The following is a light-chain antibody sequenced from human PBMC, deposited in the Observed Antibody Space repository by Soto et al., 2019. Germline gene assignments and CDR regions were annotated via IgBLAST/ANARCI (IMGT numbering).Light chain of an antibody. CDR1: QSVSSTY. J-gene: IGKJ4*01. Sequence: EIVLTQSPGTLSLSPGERATLACRASQSVSSTYLAGYQQKPGQAPRLLIYGTSSRATAIPDRFSGSGSGTDFTLTISRVEPEEFAVYYCQHYGSLVLTFGGGTKVEIK. CDR3: QHYGSLVLT. CDR2: GTS. V-gene: IGKV3-20*01.